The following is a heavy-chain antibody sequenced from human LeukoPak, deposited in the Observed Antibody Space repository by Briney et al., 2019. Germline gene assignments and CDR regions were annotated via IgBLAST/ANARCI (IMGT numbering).Heavy chain of an antibody. J-gene: IGHJ3*02. CDR3: ARGGGYCSGGRCILDAFNI. CDR2: IYNSGS. CDR1: GGSISAYY. V-gene: IGHV4-59*01. D-gene: IGHD2-15*01. Sequence: SETLSLTCTVSGGSISAYYWSWIRQSPGKGLEWFGYIYNSGSNYNPSLKRRVTISLDTSRNQFSLELSSVTAADTAVYFCARGGGYCSGGRCILDAFNIWGQGTMVTVSS.